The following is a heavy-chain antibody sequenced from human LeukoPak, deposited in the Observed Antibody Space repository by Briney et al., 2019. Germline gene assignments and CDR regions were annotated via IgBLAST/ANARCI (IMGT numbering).Heavy chain of an antibody. J-gene: IGHJ4*02. CDR3: ARDPAEGFDY. D-gene: IGHD6-13*01. V-gene: IGHV3-66*01. CDR1: GFTVSSNY. CDR2: IYSGGST. Sequence: AGGSLRLSCAATGFTVSSNYMSWVRQAPGKGLEWVSVIYSGGSTYYADSVKGRFTISRDNSKNTLYLQMNSLRAEDTAVYYCARDPAEGFDYWGQGTLVTVSS.